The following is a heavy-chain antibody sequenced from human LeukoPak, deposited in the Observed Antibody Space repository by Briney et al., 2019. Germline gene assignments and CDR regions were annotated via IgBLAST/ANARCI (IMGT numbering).Heavy chain of an antibody. D-gene: IGHD1-1*01. CDR2: ISSDGTYT. J-gene: IGHJ4*02. CDR1: GFTSSSHL. V-gene: IGHV3-74*01. Sequence: PGGSLRLSCAASGFTSSSHLMHWVRQAPGKGLVWVSRISSDGTYTNYADSVRGRFTVSRDNAKDSLYLQMNSLRAEDTAVYYCARALTTLTYEGYWGQGTLVTVSS. CDR3: ARALTTLTYEGY.